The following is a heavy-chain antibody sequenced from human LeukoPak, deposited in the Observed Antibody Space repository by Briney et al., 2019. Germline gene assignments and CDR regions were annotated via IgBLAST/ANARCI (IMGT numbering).Heavy chain of an antibody. J-gene: IGHJ4*02. CDR3: AEESTPVNTVTTGLDH. V-gene: IGHV3-23*01. D-gene: IGHD4-17*01. Sequence: PGGSLRLSCAASGFTFSSYAMSWVRQAPGKGLEWVSAISGSGGSTYYADSVKGRFTISRDNSKNTLYLQMNSLRAEDTAVYYCAEESTPVNTVTTGLDHRGQGTLVTVSS. CDR1: GFTFSSYA. CDR2: ISGSGGST.